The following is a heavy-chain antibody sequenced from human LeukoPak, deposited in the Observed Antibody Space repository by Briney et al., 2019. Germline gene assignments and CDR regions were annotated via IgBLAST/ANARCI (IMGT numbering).Heavy chain of an antibody. V-gene: IGHV3-48*01. Sequence: PGGSLRLSCAASGFTFGSYSMNWVRQAPGKGLEWVSYISSSSSTIYYADSVKGRFTISRDNAKNSLYLQMNSLRAEDTAVYYCARDFAYYYDSSGYYSDYWGQGTLVTVSS. CDR3: ARDFAYYYDSSGYYSDY. CDR1: GFTFGSYS. J-gene: IGHJ4*02. CDR2: ISSSSSTI. D-gene: IGHD3-22*01.